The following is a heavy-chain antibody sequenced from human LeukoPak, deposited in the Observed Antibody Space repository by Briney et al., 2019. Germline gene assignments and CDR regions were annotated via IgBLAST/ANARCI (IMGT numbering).Heavy chain of an antibody. CDR2: ISSSGSTI. Sequence: GGSLRLSCAASGFTFSDYYMSWIRQAPGKGLEWVSYISSSGSTIYYADSAKGRFTISRDNAKNSLYLQMNSLRAEDTTVYYCARGDRSGWYPRPYYYYMDVWGKGTTVTVSS. D-gene: IGHD6-19*01. J-gene: IGHJ6*03. V-gene: IGHV3-11*01. CDR3: ARGDRSGWYPRPYYYYMDV. CDR1: GFTFSDYY.